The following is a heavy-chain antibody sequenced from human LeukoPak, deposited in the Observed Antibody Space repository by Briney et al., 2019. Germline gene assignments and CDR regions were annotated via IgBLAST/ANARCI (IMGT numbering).Heavy chain of an antibody. Sequence: SVKVSCKASGGTFSSYAISWVRQAPGQGLEWMGGIIPIFGTANYAQKFQGRVTITTDESTSTAYMGLSSLRSEDTAVYYCARPRGYDILTGFDYWGQGTLVTVSS. CDR2: IIPIFGTA. V-gene: IGHV1-69*05. J-gene: IGHJ4*02. D-gene: IGHD3-9*01. CDR3: ARPRGYDILTGFDY. CDR1: GGTFSSYA.